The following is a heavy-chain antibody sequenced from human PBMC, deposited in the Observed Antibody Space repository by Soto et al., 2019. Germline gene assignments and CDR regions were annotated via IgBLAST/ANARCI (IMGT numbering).Heavy chain of an antibody. Sequence: EVQLVESGGGLVKPGGSLRHSCAASGFTFSSYSMNWVRRAPGKGMSWVSSISSSSSYIYYAESVKGRFTTSRDYAKNSLYLQMKSLGAEDTAVYYYARDRRDGYNFDYWGQRTLVTVSS. CDR2: ISSSSSYI. CDR1: GFTFSSYS. CDR3: ARDRRDGYNFDY. J-gene: IGHJ4*02. V-gene: IGHV3-21*01. D-gene: IGHD5-12*01.